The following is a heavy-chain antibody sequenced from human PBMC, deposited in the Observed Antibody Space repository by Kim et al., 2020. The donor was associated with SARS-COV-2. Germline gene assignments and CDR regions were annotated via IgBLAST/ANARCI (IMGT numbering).Heavy chain of an antibody. CDR3: AKVPLIVVVPAAILDY. V-gene: IGHV3-23*01. D-gene: IGHD2-2*01. CDR1: GFTFSSYA. CDR2: ISGSGGST. J-gene: IGHJ4*02. Sequence: GGSLRLSCAASGFTFSSYAMSWVRQAPGKGLEWVSAISGSGGSTYYADSVKGRFTISRDNSKNTLYLQMNSLRAEDTAVYYCAKVPLIVVVPAAILDYWGQGTLVTVSS.